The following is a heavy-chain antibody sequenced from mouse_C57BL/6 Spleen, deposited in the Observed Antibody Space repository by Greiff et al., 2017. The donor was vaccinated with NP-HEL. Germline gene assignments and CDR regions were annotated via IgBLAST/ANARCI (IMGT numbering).Heavy chain of an antibody. V-gene: IGHV1-42*01. CDR1: GYSFTGYY. CDR2: INPSTGGT. Sequence: EVQLQQSGPELVKPGASVKISCKASGYSFTGYYMNWVKQSPEKSLEWIGEINPSTGGTTYNQKFKAKATLTVDKSSSTAYMQLKSLTSEDSAVYYWARWDDYDGNFDYWGQGTTLTVSS. D-gene: IGHD2-4*01. CDR3: ARWDDYDGNFDY. J-gene: IGHJ2*01.